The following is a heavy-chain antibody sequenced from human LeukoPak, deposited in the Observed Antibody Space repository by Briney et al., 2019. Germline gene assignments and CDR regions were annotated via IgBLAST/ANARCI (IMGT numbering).Heavy chain of an antibody. J-gene: IGHJ6*02. V-gene: IGHV3-33*01. CDR2: IWYDGSNK. CDR3: ARGPPLYSSPYDSSGYYTFYYYYGMDV. D-gene: IGHD3-22*01. Sequence: GGSLRLSCAASGFTFSSYGMHWVRQAPGKGLEWVAVIWYDGSNKYYADSVKGRFTISRDNSKNTLYLQMNSLRAEDTAVYYCARGPPLYSSPYDSSGYYTFYYYYGMDVWGQGTTVTVSS. CDR1: GFTFSSYG.